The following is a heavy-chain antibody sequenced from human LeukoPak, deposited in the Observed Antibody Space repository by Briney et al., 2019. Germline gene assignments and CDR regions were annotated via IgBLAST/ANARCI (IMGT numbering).Heavy chain of an antibody. D-gene: IGHD2-15*01. J-gene: IGHJ4*02. CDR1: GYTFTSYY. CDR3: ARELPNGRYFDY. CDR2: INPGGTST. Sequence: PVASVKVSCKASGYTFTSYYIHWVRQAPGQGLEWLGIINPGGTSTTYAQKFQGRVTMTRDTSTSTVYMELSSLRSEDTAVYYCARELPNGRYFDYWGQGTLVTVSS. V-gene: IGHV1-46*01.